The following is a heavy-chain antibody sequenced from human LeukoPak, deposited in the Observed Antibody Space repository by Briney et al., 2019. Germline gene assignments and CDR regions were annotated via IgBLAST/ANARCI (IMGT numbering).Heavy chain of an antibody. CDR2: IGTAYSAV. CDR1: GFTFSDHY. J-gene: IGHJ4*02. V-gene: IGHV3-11*04. Sequence: PGGSLRLSCAASGFTFSDHYMGWIRQAPGEGLEWVSYIGTAYSAVYADSVKGRFTISRDNAKNSLSLQMNSLRAEDSAVYYCASTGFWNGYSFDSWGQGTLVTVSS. CDR3: ASTGFWNGYSFDS. D-gene: IGHD3-3*01.